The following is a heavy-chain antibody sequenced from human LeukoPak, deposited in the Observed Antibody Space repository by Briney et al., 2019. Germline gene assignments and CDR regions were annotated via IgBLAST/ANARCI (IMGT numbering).Heavy chain of an antibody. CDR1: GFTISSYW. CDR2: INSDGSST. D-gene: IGHD6-19*01. J-gene: IGHJ4*02. V-gene: IGHV3-74*01. Sequence: HPGGSLRLSCAASGFTISSYWMHWVRQAPGKGLVWVSRINSDGSSTGYADSVKGRFTISRDNAKNTLYLQMNSLRAEDTAVYYCARASSIAVAGTSEPDYWGQGTLVTVSS. CDR3: ARASSIAVAGTSEPDY.